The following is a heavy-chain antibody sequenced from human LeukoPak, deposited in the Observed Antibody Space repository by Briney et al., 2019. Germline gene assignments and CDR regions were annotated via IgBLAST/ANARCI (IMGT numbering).Heavy chain of an antibody. V-gene: IGHV1-69*13. J-gene: IGHJ6*02. CDR3: ARDLGPYYYYGMDV. CDR1: GGTFSSYA. Sequence: ASVKVSCKASGGTFSSYAISWVRQAPGQGLEWMGGIIPIFGTANYAQKFQGRVTITADESTSTAYMELSSLRSDDTAVYYCARDLGPYYYYGMDVWGQGTTVTVSS. CDR2: IIPIFGTA.